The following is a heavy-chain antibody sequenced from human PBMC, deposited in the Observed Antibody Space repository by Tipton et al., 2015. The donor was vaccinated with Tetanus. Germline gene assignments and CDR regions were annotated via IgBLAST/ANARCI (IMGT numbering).Heavy chain of an antibody. CDR3: TMIGDNWFDP. D-gene: IGHD3-22*01. Sequence: TLSLTCTVSGGSISTGTYYWGWVRQPPGRGLEWIGCIYYSGSTHYSPSLKSRVTISADTSKNQFSLKLTSVTAADTAVYYCTMIGDNWFDPWGQGTLVTVSS. CDR1: GGSISTGTYY. CDR2: IYYSGST. V-gene: IGHV4-39*01. J-gene: IGHJ5*02.